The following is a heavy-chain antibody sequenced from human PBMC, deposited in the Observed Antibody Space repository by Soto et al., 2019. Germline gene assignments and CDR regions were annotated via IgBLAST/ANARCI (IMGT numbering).Heavy chain of an antibody. V-gene: IGHV3-48*03. J-gene: IGHJ5*02. CDR1: GFTFSIYE. Sequence: PGGSLRLSCSSSGFTFSIYEMNWVRQAPCKGLEWVSYISSSGSTIYYADSVKVRFTISRDNAKNSLYLQMNSLRAEDTAIYYCARDQDTSSGWYEWFDPWGQGTLVTVSS. D-gene: IGHD6-19*01. CDR2: ISSSGSTI. CDR3: ARDQDTSSGWYEWFDP.